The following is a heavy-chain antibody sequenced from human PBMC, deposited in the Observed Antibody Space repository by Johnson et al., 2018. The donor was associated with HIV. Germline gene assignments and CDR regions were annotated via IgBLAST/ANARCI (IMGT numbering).Heavy chain of an antibody. V-gene: IGHV3-30*14. J-gene: IGHJ3*02. Sequence: QVQLVESGGGVVQPGRSLRLSCAASGFTFSSYAMHWVRQAPGKGLEWVAVISYDGSNKYYADSVKGRFTISRDNSKNTLYLQMNSLRAEDTAVYYCAKDLSSGWYRAFDIWGQGTMVTVSS. CDR2: ISYDGSNK. D-gene: IGHD6-19*01. CDR1: GFTFSSYA. CDR3: AKDLSSGWYRAFDI.